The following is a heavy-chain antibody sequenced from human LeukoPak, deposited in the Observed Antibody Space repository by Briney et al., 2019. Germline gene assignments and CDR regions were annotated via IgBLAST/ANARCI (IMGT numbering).Heavy chain of an antibody. CDR2: IIPILGIA. V-gene: IGHV1-69*04. J-gene: IGHJ4*02. CDR3: ARARRDGYNTPFDY. D-gene: IGHD5-24*01. CDR1: GGTFSSYA. Sequence: ASVKVSCKASGGTFSSYAISWVRQAPGQGLEWMGRIIPILGIANYAQKFQGRVTITADKSTSTAYMELSSLRSEDTAVYYCARARRDGYNTPFDYWGQGTLVTVSS.